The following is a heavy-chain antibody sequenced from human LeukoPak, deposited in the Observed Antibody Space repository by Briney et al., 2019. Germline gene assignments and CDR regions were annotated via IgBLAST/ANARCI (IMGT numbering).Heavy chain of an antibody. V-gene: IGHV3-64*01. CDR3: ARLEGGLPFDYYESRGYFGY. J-gene: IGHJ4*02. CDR2: ITNNGGST. Sequence: PGGSLRLSCAASGFTFSKFAMHWVRQAPGKGLEYVSAITNNGGSTYYANSVKGRFTISRDNSKNTVYLQMGSLRAEDMAVYYCARLEGGLPFDYYESRGYFGYWGQGTLVTVSS. CDR1: GFTFSKFA. D-gene: IGHD3-22*01.